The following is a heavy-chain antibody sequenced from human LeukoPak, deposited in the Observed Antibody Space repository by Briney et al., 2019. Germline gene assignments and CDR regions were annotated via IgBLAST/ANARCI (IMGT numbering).Heavy chain of an antibody. V-gene: IGHV3-21*01. Sequence: GGSLRLACAASGFTFSSYSMNWVRQAPGKGLEWVSSISSSSYMYYADSVKGRFTISRDNARKSLYLQMNSLSAEDTAVYYCARDPFTVMVRGEEFGAFDIWGQGTMVTVSS. CDR1: GFTFSSYS. CDR2: ISSSSYM. J-gene: IGHJ3*02. D-gene: IGHD3-10*01. CDR3: ARDPFTVMVRGEEFGAFDI.